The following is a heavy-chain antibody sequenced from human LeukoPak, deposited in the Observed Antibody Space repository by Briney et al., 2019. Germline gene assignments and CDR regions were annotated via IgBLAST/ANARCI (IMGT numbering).Heavy chain of an antibody. CDR3: ARVGYYESSGYYEY. J-gene: IGHJ4*02. Sequence: ASVKVSCKASGYTLTDYYMHWVRQAPGQGLEWMGRINPNSGGTNYAQKFQGRVTMTRDTSISSVYMELSRLRSDDTAVYYCARVGYYESSGYYEYWGQGTLVTVSS. CDR1: GYTLTDYY. D-gene: IGHD3-22*01. CDR2: INPNSGGT. V-gene: IGHV1-2*06.